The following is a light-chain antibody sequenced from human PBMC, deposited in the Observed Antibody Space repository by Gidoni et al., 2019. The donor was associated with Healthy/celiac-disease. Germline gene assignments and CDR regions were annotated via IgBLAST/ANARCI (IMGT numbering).Light chain of an antibody. J-gene: IGKJ2*04. CDR3: RQYYSTVCS. CDR1: QSVLYSSNNKNY. CDR2: WAS. V-gene: IGKV4-1*01. Sequence: LVMTQSPASLAVTLGESSPINCKSSQSVLYSSNNKNYLAWYQQKPGQPPKLLIDWASTRGSGVTDRVSGRGSETDFTISISGLEAEDVEGCYCRQYYSTVCSFGQGTKLEIK.